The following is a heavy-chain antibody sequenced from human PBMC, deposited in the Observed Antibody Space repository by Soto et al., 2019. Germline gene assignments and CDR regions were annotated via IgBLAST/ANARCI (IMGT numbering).Heavy chain of an antibody. Sequence: QVQLVQSGAEVKKPGSSVKVSCKASGGTFSSYTISWVRQAPGQGLEWMGRIIPILGIANYAQKFQGRVTITADKSTSTAYMELSSLRSEDTAVYYCAREEQLVPGVSRYYYGMDVWGQGTTVTVSS. CDR1: GGTFSSYT. CDR2: IIPILGIA. V-gene: IGHV1-69*08. D-gene: IGHD6-13*01. J-gene: IGHJ6*02. CDR3: AREEQLVPGVSRYYYGMDV.